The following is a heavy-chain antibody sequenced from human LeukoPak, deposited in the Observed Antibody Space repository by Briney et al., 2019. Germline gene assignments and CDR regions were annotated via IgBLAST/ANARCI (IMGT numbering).Heavy chain of an antibody. CDR1: GYSFTSYW. CDR2: IYPGDSDT. J-gene: IGHJ4*02. Sequence: GASLKISCKGSGYSFTSYWIGWVRQMPGKGLEWMGIIYPGDSDTRYSPSFQGQVTISADKSISTAYLQWSSLKASDTAMYYCARHPLGPYRGSYFDYWGQGTLVTVSS. V-gene: IGHV5-51*01. D-gene: IGHD1-26*01. CDR3: ARHPLGPYRGSYFDY.